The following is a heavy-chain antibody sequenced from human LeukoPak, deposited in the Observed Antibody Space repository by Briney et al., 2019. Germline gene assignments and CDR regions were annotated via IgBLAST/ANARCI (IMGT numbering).Heavy chain of an antibody. D-gene: IGHD3-10*01. V-gene: IGHV3-21*01. J-gene: IGHJ4*02. CDR1: GFTFSSYK. CDR3: ARELISSGSLDY. Sequence: GGSLRLSCAASGFTFSSYKMNWVRQAPGKGLEWVSSISSSSSYIYYADSVRGRFTISRDNAKNSLYLQTNSLRAEDTAGYYCARELISSGSLDYWGQGTLVTVSS. CDR2: ISSSSSYI.